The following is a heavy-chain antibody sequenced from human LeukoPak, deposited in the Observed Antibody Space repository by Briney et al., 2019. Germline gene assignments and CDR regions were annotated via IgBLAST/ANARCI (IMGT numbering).Heavy chain of an antibody. CDR1: GGSFSGYY. V-gene: IGHV4-34*01. D-gene: IGHD3-10*01. CDR2: INHSGST. Sequence: SETLSLTCAVYGGSFSGYYWSWIRQPPGQGLEWIGEINHSGSTNYNPSIKSRATISVDTSKNQSSLKLSSVTDADTGVYYCARSRDGSGSYYNDLDYRGQGKLVTVSS. J-gene: IGHJ4*02. CDR3: ARSRDGSGSYYNDLDY.